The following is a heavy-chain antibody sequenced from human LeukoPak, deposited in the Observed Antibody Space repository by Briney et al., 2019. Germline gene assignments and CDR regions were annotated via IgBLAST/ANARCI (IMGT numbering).Heavy chain of an antibody. CDR2: IYSAGNT. V-gene: IGHV4-4*07. J-gene: IGHJ2*01. CDR3: ARRPYWYFDL. CDR1: GGSMDSFY. Sequence: SETLSLNCTVSGGSMDSFYWSWVRQPAGKGLEWIGHIYSAGNTYYTPSLKSRVILSIDTAKNEFFLKLTSVTVADTAVYYCARRPYWYFDLWGRGTLVTVSS. D-gene: IGHD6-6*01.